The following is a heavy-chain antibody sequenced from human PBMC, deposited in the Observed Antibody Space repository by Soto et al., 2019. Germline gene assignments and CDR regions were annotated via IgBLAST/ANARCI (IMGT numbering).Heavy chain of an antibody. D-gene: IGHD3-22*01. Sequence: ASVKVSCKASGNSFNTYYVHWLRQAPGQGLEWMGIINPSGGRTTYAQKFQGRVTTTRDTSTSTFHMELSSLTSEDTAVYYCAGLYHYDSSGYYDYWGQGTLVTVSS. CDR2: INPSGGRT. CDR1: GNSFNTYY. V-gene: IGHV1-46*02. J-gene: IGHJ4*02. CDR3: AGLYHYDSSGYYDY.